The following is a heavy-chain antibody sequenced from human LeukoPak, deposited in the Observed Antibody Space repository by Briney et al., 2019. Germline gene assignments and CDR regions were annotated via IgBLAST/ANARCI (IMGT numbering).Heavy chain of an antibody. CDR3: AADLPTVTTSYYYYMDV. CDR1: GYTFTSYY. D-gene: IGHD4-17*01. Sequence: ASVKVSCKASGYTFTSYYMHWVRQAPGQGLEWMGIINPSGGSTSYAQKFQGRVTMTRDMSTSTVYMELSSLRSEDTAVYYCAADLPTVTTSYYYYMDVWGKGTTVTVSS. V-gene: IGHV1-46*01. CDR2: INPSGGST. J-gene: IGHJ6*03.